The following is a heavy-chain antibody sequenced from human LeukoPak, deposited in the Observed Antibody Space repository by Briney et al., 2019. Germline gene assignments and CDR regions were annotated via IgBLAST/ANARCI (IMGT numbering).Heavy chain of an antibody. CDR1: GFTFSSYG. V-gene: IGHV3-30*18. CDR2: ISYDGSNK. CDR3: AKEGRIAVAHGFDY. Sequence: GRSLRLSCAASGFTFSSYGMHWVRQAPGKGLEWVAVISYDGSNKYYADSVKGRFTISRDNSKNTLYLQMNSLRAEDTAVYYCAKEGRIAVAHGFDYWGQGTPVTVSS. D-gene: IGHD6-19*01. J-gene: IGHJ4*02.